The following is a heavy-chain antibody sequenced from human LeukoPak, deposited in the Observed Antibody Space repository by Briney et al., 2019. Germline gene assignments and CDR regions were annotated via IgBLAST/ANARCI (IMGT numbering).Heavy chain of an antibody. CDR1: GGSICSYY. J-gene: IGHJ5*02. Sequence: SETLSLTCTVSGGSICSYYWSWIRQPAGKGLEWIGRIYTSGSTNYNPSLKSRVTMSVDTSKNQFSLKLSSVTAADTAVYYCARGPDTIFGVVIRLGWFDPWGQGTLVTVSS. D-gene: IGHD3-3*01. CDR2: IYTSGST. V-gene: IGHV4-4*07. CDR3: ARGPDTIFGVVIRLGWFDP.